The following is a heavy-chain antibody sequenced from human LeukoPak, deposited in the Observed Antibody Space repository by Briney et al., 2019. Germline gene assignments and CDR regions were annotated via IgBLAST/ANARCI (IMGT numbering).Heavy chain of an antibody. V-gene: IGHV4-34*01. J-gene: IGHJ4*02. CDR3: ARARIWYSSSWYFDY. D-gene: IGHD6-13*01. CDR2: INHSGST. Sequence: PSETLSLTCAVDGGSFSGYYWSWIRQPPGKGLEWIGEINHSGSTNYNPSLKSRVTISVDTSKNQFSLKLSSVTAAETAVYYCARARIWYSSSWYFDYWGQGTLVTVSS. CDR1: GGSFSGYY.